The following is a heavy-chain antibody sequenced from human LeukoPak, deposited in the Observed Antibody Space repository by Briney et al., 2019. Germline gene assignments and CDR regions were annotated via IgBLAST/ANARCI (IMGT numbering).Heavy chain of an antibody. D-gene: IGHD2-15*01. Sequence: SETLSLTCTVSGGSISSYFWSWIRQPPGKGLEWIGEINHSGSTNYNPSLKSRVTISVDTSKNQFSLKLSSVTAADTAVYYCARGRSGAATPYGYWGQGTLVTVSS. CDR1: GGSISSYF. CDR2: INHSGST. J-gene: IGHJ4*02. CDR3: ARGRSGAATPYGY. V-gene: IGHV4-34*01.